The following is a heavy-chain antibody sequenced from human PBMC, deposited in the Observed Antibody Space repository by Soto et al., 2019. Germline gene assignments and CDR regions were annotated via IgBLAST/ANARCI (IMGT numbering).Heavy chain of an antibody. J-gene: IGHJ6*04. V-gene: IGHV3-7*01. CDR2: IKQDGSEK. CDR3: ASPRAYYDFWSGPY. Sequence: GGSLRLSCAASGFTFSSYWMSWVRQAPGKGLEWVANIKQDGSEKYYVDSVKGRFTISRDNAKNSLYLQMNSLRAEDTAVYYCASPRAYYDFWSGPYWGKGTTVTVSS. D-gene: IGHD3-3*01. CDR1: GFTFSSYW.